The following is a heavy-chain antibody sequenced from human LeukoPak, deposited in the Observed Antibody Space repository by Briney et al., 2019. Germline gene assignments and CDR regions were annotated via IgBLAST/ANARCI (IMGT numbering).Heavy chain of an antibody. CDR1: GFTFSSYW. CDR2: INSDGSST. D-gene: IGHD2-21*01. CDR3: AKDKYSRVYYGMDV. Sequence: PGGSLRLSCAASGFTFSSYWMHWVRQAPGKGLVWVSRINSDGSSTSYADSVKGRFTISRDNAKNTLYLQMNSLRAEDTAVYYCAKDKYSRVYYGMDVWGQGTTVTVSS. J-gene: IGHJ6*02. V-gene: IGHV3-74*01.